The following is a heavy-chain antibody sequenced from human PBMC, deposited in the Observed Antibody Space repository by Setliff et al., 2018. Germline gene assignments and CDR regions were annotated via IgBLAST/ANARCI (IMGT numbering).Heavy chain of an antibody. Sequence: PSETLSLTCTVSGASVSSRSYYWGWIRQPPGQGLEWIGEINHNGNTNYSPSLKSRVTISVDTSKSQFSLKVHSVTAADTAVYYCARAPNRIGTMVRGVSRAFDIWSQGTLVTVSS. J-gene: IGHJ3*02. D-gene: IGHD3-10*01. CDR1: GASVSSRSYY. CDR3: ARAPNRIGTMVRGVSRAFDI. CDR2: INHNGNT. V-gene: IGHV4-39*07.